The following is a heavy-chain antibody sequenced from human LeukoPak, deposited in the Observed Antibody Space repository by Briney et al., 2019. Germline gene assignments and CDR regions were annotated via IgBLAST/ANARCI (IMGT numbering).Heavy chain of an antibody. CDR3: AEDGGGIAGSFDY. Sequence: PGGSLRLSCAASGFTFSSYAMSWVRQAPGKGLEWVSAISGSGGDTFYTDSLKGRFTISRDNFKNTLYLQMNSLRAEDTAVYYCAEDGGGIAGSFDYWGQGTLVTVSS. CDR1: GFTFSSYA. V-gene: IGHV3-23*01. CDR2: ISGSGGDT. J-gene: IGHJ4*02. D-gene: IGHD1-20*01.